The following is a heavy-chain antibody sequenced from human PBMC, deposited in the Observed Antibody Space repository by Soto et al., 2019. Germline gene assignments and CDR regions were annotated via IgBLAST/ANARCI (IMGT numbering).Heavy chain of an antibody. CDR2: INPSGGST. CDR1: GYTFTSYY. J-gene: IGHJ2*01. Sequence: GASVKVSCKASGYTFTSYYMHWVRQAPGQGLEWMGIINPSGGSTSYAQKFQGRVTMTRDTSTSTVYMELSSLRSEDTAVYYCARGPNIAARGATWYFDLWGRGTLVTVSS. V-gene: IGHV1-46*01. D-gene: IGHD6-6*01. CDR3: ARGPNIAARGATWYFDL.